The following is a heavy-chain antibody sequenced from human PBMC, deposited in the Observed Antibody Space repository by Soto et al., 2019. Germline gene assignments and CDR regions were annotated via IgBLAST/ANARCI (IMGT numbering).Heavy chain of an antibody. D-gene: IGHD3-3*02. CDR2: IYHSGST. CDR1: GGSISSGGYS. J-gene: IGHJ4*02. V-gene: IGHV4-30-2*01. CDR3: AKDREVLGQKAYYFDY. Sequence: SETLSLTCAVSGGSISSGGYSWSWIRQPPGKGLEWIGYIYHSGSTYYNPSLKSRVTISVDRSKNQFSPKLSSVTAADTAVYYCAKDREVLGQKAYYFDYWGQGTLVTVSS.